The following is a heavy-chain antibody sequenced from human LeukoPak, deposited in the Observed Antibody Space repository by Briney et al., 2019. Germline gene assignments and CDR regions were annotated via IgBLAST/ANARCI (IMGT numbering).Heavy chain of an antibody. V-gene: IGHV4-38-2*02. CDR1: GYSISSGYY. CDR3: ARVQDAFDI. CDR2: IYHSGST. J-gene: IGHJ3*02. Sequence: SETLSLTCTVSGYSISSGYYWGWIRQPPGKGLGWIGSIYHSGSTYYNPSLKSRVTISVDTSKNQFSLKLSSVTAADTAVYYCARVQDAFDIWGQGTMVTVSS.